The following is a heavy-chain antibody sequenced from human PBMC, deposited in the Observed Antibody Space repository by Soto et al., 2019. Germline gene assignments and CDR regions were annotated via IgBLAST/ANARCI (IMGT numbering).Heavy chain of an antibody. CDR1: GGLISKYS. CDR2: VLPISGST. V-gene: IGHV1-69*06. CDR3: ATIRVRGGPLRFED. D-gene: IGHD2-15*01. J-gene: IGHJ4*01. Sequence: QVQLVQSGAEVRKTGSSVKVSCKTSGGLISKYSFNWVRQAPGQGLEWMGGVLPISGSTDYAQKFQGRLTTTADIASSTDSLELSMLRSAATPTSYCATIRVRGGPLRFEDGGQG.